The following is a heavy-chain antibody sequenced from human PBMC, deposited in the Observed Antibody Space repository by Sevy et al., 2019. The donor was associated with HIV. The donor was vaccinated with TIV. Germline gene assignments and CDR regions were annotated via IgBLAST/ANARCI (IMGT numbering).Heavy chain of an antibody. J-gene: IGHJ6*02. Sequence: SETLSLTCTVSGGSISSSSYYWGWIRQPPGKGLEWIGSIYYSGSTYYNPSLKSRVTISVDTSKNQFSLKLSSVTAADTAVYYCARRAPATVTTPLPGYYYGMDVWGQGTTVTVSS. CDR3: ARRAPATVTTPLPGYYYGMDV. CDR2: IYYSGST. D-gene: IGHD4-4*01. CDR1: GGSISSSSYY. V-gene: IGHV4-39*01.